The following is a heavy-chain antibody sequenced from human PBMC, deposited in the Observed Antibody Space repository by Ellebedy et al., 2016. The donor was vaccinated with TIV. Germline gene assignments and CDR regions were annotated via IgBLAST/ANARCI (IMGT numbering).Heavy chain of an antibody. D-gene: IGHD2-21*02. J-gene: IGHJ4*02. CDR1: GFTFSRYD. V-gene: IGHV3-48*02. CDR2: ITTNGTIM. Sequence: GGSLRLXXAASGFTFSRYDMHWVRQAPGKGLEWLSFITTNGTIMEYADSVKGRFTVSRDNAKDSLYLQMNSLRDEDTAVYYCARSCGGDCWRIDYWGQGTLVAVSS. CDR3: ARSCGGDCWRIDY.